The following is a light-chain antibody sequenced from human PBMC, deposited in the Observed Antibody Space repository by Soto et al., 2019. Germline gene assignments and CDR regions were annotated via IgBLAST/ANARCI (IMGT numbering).Light chain of an antibody. CDR1: NSDIGGYNY. V-gene: IGLV2-8*01. Sequence: QSALTQPPSASGSLGQSVTISCTGTNSDIGGYNYVSWYQQHPGKAPKLIIYAVSNRSSEVPGRFSGSKSGNTASLTVSGLLAEDEADYFCSSYAANTNLVFGTGTKLTVL. J-gene: IGLJ1*01. CDR3: SSYAANTNLV. CDR2: AVS.